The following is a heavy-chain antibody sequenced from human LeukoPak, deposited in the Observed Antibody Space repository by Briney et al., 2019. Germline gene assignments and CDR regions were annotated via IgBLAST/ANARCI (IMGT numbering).Heavy chain of an antibody. J-gene: IGHJ4*02. CDR1: GGSISSYY. CDR3: ARQDVIAARQLDY. V-gene: IGHV4-59*04. Sequence: KPSETLSLTCTVSGGSISSYYWSWIRQPPGKGLEWIGYIYYSGSTYYNPSLKSRVTISVDTSKNQFSLKLSSVTAADTAVYYCARQDVIAARQLDYWGQGTLVTVSS. D-gene: IGHD6-6*01. CDR2: IYYSGST.